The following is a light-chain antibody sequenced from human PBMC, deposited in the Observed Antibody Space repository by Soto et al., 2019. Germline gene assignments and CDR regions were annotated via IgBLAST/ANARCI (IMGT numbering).Light chain of an antibody. CDR3: SSFTSSSTFV. J-gene: IGLJ1*01. Sequence: QSALAQPASVSGSRGQSITISCTGTSSDVGRYNYVSWFQQHPGKVPKLIIYDVSNWPSGVSDRVSGSKSGNTASLTISGLQPEDEADYYCSSFTSSSTFVFGTGTKLTVL. CDR2: DVS. CDR1: SSDVGRYNY. V-gene: IGLV2-14*03.